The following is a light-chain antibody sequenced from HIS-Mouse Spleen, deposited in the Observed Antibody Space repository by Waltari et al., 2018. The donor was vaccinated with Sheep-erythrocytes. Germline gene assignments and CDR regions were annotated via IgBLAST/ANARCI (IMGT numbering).Light chain of an antibody. CDR2: EGS. Sequence: QSALTQPAPVSGSPGQSLTISCTGTRLDVWSYNLVPGYQQHPGKAPKLMIYEGSKRPSGVSNRFSGSKSGNTASLTISGLQAEDEADYYCCSYAGSSTYVVFGGGTKLTVL. CDR3: CSYAGSSTYVV. V-gene: IGLV2-23*01. CDR1: RLDVWSYNL. J-gene: IGLJ2*01.